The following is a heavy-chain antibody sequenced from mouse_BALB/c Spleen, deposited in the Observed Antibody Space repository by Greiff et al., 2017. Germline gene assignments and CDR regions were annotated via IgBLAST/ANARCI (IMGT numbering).Heavy chain of an antibody. CDR3: ARSRTMITRLDY. D-gene: IGHD2-4*01. Sequence: EVQRVESGPSLVKPSQTLSLTCSVTGYSITSDYAWNWIRQFPGNKLEWMGYISYSGSTSYNPSLKSRISITRDTSKNQFFLQLNSVTTEDTATYYCARSRTMITRLDYWGQGTTLTVSS. CDR2: ISYSGST. J-gene: IGHJ2*01. CDR1: GYSITSDYA. V-gene: IGHV3-2*02.